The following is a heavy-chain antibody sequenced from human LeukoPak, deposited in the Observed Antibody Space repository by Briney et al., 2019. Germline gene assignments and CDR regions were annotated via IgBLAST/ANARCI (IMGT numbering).Heavy chain of an antibody. V-gene: IGHV3-23*01. CDR2: MSGRGGST. J-gene: IGHJ4*02. CDR1: GFTFSSYA. D-gene: IGHD5-18*01. CDR3: AKGPQGYSYGIGGEFDY. Sequence: GGSLRLSCAASGFTFSSYAMSWVRPAPGKGLEWVSAMSGRGGSTYYADSVKGRFTISRDNSKNTLYLQMNSLRAEDTAVYYCAKGPQGYSYGIGGEFDYWGQGTLVTVSS.